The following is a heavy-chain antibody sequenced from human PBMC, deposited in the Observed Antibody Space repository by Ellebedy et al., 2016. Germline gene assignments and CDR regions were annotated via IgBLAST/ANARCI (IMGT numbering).Heavy chain of an antibody. CDR3: ARANFVDRGYCSSTSCYGFDY. CDR1: GYSISSGYY. J-gene: IGHJ4*02. V-gene: IGHV4-38-2*02. CDR2: IYHSGST. D-gene: IGHD2-2*01. Sequence: SDTLSLTXTVSGYSISSGYYWGWIRQPPGKGLAWIGSIYHSGSTYYNPSLKSRVTISVDTSKNQFSLKLSSVTAADTAVYYCARANFVDRGYCSSTSCYGFDYWGQGTLVTVSS.